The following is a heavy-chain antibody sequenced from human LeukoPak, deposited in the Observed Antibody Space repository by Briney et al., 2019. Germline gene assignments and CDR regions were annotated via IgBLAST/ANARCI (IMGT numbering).Heavy chain of an antibody. D-gene: IGHD6-13*01. CDR2: ISAHNGNK. Sequence: GASVKVSCKASGFIFSNYGISWVRQAPGQGLECMGWISAHNGNKNYAQKVQGRVSMTTDTSPTTAHMELRTLRSDDTAVYYCVRDRYWVAGTGWFAAWGQGTLVTVS. V-gene: IGHV1-18*01. CDR1: GFIFSNYG. CDR3: VRDRYWVAGTGWFAA. J-gene: IGHJ5*02.